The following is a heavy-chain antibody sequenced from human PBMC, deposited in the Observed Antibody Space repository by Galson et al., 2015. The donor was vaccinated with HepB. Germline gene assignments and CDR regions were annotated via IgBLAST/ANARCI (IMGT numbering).Heavy chain of an antibody. CDR2: ISYDGSNK. Sequence: SLRLSCAASGFTFSSYGMHWVRQAPGKGLEWVAVISYDGSNKYYADSVKGRFTISRDNSKNTPYLQMSSLRAEDTALYYCVSPNAGTYLADGFDIWGQGTTVTVFS. J-gene: IGHJ3*02. D-gene: IGHD3-3*02. CDR3: VSPNAGTYLADGFDI. CDR1: GFTFSSYG. V-gene: IGHV3-30*03.